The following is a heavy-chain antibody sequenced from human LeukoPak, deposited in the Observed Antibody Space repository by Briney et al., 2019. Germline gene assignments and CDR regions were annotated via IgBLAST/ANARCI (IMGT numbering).Heavy chain of an antibody. J-gene: IGHJ4*02. CDR1: GFTFSSYW. Sequence: QSGGSLRLSCAASGFTFSSYWMHWVRQAPGKGLVWVSRINSDGSSTSYADSVKGRFTISRDNAKNTLYLQMNSLRAEDTAVYYCARGIAYYYDSSGYKNWGQGTLVTVSS. CDR2: INSDGSST. CDR3: ARGIAYYYDSSGYKN. D-gene: IGHD3-22*01. V-gene: IGHV3-74*01.